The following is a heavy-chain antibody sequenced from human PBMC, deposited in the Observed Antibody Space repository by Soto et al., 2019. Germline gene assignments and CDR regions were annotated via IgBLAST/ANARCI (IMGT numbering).Heavy chain of an antibody. D-gene: IGHD2-2*01. CDR1: GGSISSYY. Sequence: SETLSLTCTVSGGSISSYYWSWIRQPPGKGLEWIGYIFYRGSTNYNPSLKSRVTISVDTSKNQFSLKLSSVTAADTAVYYCARPEGYCSSTSCYLGGAFDIWGQGTMVTVSS. V-gene: IGHV4-59*08. J-gene: IGHJ3*02. CDR2: IFYRGST. CDR3: ARPEGYCSSTSCYLGGAFDI.